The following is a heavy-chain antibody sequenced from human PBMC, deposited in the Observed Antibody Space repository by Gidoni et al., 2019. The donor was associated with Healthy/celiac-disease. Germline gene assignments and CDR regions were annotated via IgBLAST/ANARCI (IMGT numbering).Heavy chain of an antibody. Sequence: EVQLVESGGGLVQPGGSLRLSCAPSGFTFSSYEMNWVRQAPGKGLECISYISSSASSIYYADSVKGRFTISRDNAKNSLYLQMNRLRAEDTAVYYCARGLGYCTSTSCYGPKYNWFDPWGQGTLVTVSS. J-gene: IGHJ5*02. CDR3: ARGLGYCTSTSCYGPKYNWFDP. V-gene: IGHV3-48*03. CDR2: ISSSASSI. D-gene: IGHD2-2*01. CDR1: GFTFSSYE.